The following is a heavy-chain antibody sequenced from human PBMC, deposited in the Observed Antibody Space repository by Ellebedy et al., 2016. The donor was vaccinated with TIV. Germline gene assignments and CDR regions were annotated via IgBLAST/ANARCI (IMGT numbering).Heavy chain of an antibody. CDR2: IYYSWST. V-gene: IGHV4-39*01. CDR3: ARSHTSSELAFDI. CDR1: GGSISSSSYY. J-gene: IGHJ3*02. D-gene: IGHD3-22*01. Sequence: MPSETLSLTCTVSGGSISSSSYYWGWIRQPPGKGLEWIGSIYYSWSTYYNPSLKSRVTISVDTSKNQFSLKLSSVTAADTALYYCARSHTSSELAFDIWGQGTMVTVSS.